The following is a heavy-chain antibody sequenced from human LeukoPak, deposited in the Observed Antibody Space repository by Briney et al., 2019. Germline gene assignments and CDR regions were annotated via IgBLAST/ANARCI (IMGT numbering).Heavy chain of an antibody. CDR1: GFSFSDYY. CDR2: ISSSSSYT. J-gene: IGHJ4*02. CDR3: ARAAAVTYFDY. D-gene: IGHD4-23*01. V-gene: IGHV3-11*05. Sequence: GGSLRLSCAASGFSFSDYYMSWIRQAPGKGLEWVSYISSSSSYTNYADSVKGRFTISRDNAKNSLYLQMNSLRAEDTAVYYCARAAAVTYFDYWGQGTLVTVSS.